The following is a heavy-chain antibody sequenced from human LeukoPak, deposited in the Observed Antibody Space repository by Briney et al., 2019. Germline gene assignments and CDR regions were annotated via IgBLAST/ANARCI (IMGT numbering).Heavy chain of an antibody. CDR1: GYTFTSYG. CDR2: ISAYNGNT. J-gene: IGHJ2*01. V-gene: IGHV1-18*01. D-gene: IGHD5-12*01. Sequence: AASVKVSCKASGYTFTSYGISWVRQAPGQGLEWMGWISAYNGNTNYAQKLQGRVTITRNTSISTAYMELSSLRSEDTAVYYCARGRRGPILRSRYFDLWGRGTLVTVSS. CDR3: ARGRRGPILRSRYFDL.